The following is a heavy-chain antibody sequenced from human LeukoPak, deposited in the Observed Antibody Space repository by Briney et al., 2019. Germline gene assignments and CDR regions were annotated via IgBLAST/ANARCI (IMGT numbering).Heavy chain of an antibody. CDR2: IRYDGSNK. Sequence: GGSLRLSCAASGFTSSSYGMHWVRQAPGKGLEWVAFIRYDGSNKYYADSVKGRFTISRDNSKNTLYLQMNSLRAEDTAVYYRAKGRGHYDILTGYWGQGTLVTVSS. D-gene: IGHD3-9*01. J-gene: IGHJ4*02. V-gene: IGHV3-30*02. CDR3: AKGRGHYDILTGY. CDR1: GFTSSSYG.